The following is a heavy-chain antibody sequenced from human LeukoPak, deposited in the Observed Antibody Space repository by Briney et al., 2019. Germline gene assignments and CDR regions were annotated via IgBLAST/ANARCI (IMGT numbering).Heavy chain of an antibody. CDR3: ARDPYNVDIVATIPSYYYYYMDV. CDR2: TYYRSKWYN. J-gene: IGHJ6*03. V-gene: IGHV6-1*01. Sequence: SQTLSLTCAISGDSVSSNSAAWNWIRQSPSRGLEWLGRTYYRSKWYNDYAVSVKSRITINPDTSTNQLSLQVNSVTPEDTAVYYCARDPYNVDIVATIPSYYYYYMDVWGKGTTVTVSS. CDR1: GDSVSSNSAA. D-gene: IGHD5-12*01.